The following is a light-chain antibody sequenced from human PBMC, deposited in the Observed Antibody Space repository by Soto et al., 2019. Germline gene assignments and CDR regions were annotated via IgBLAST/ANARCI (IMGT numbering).Light chain of an antibody. CDR2: GAS. CDR3: HQYDNAPQT. V-gene: IGKV3-20*01. CDR1: QSISTF. Sequence: EIVLTLSPATLSLSPGERATLSCRASQSISTFLVWYQQRPGQAPRVLIYGASNRATGIPDRFSGSGSGTDFSLTISRLEPEDFAVYYCHQYDNAPQTFGQGTKVDIK. J-gene: IGKJ2*01.